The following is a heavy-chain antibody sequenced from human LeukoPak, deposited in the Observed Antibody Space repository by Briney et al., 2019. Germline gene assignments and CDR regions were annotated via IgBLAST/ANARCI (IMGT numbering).Heavy chain of an antibody. CDR1: GYTFTGYY. CDR2: INPNSGGT. V-gene: IGHV1-2*02. D-gene: IGHD3-22*01. Sequence: ASVKVSCKASGYTFTGYYLHWVRQAPGQGLEWMGWINPNSGGTNYAQKFQGRVTMTRDTSISTAYMELSRLRSDDTAVYYCARDLQSSSGYYYVVGYWGQGTLVTVSS. J-gene: IGHJ4*02. CDR3: ARDLQSSSGYYYVVGY.